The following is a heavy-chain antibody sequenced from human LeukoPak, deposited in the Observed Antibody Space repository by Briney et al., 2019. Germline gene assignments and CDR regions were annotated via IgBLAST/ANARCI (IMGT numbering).Heavy chain of an antibody. J-gene: IGHJ5*02. CDR2: IYTSGST. V-gene: IGHV4-61*02. Sequence: TLSLTCTVSGGSISTGSYSWNWIRQPAGKGLEWIGRIYTSGSTNYNPSLKSRVTVSVDTSKNQFSLKLSSVTAADTAVYYCARDYGSGDQKCFDPWGQGTLVTVSS. D-gene: IGHD3-10*01. CDR3: ARDYGSGDQKCFDP. CDR1: GGSISTGSYS.